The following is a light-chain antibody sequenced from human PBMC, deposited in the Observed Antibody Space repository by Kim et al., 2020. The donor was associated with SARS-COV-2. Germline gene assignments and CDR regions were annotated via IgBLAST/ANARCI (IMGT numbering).Light chain of an antibody. CDR3: QQYQNRTPLT. Sequence: EIELTQSPSSLSVSPGNRVTLTCRASQSVGSYIAWYQQKPGQAPTLLIYGASARATGLPARFSGSGSGTEFTLTITSLQSEDFAVYYCQQYQNRTPLTFGEGTKVDIK. CDR2: GAS. V-gene: IGKV3-15*01. CDR1: QSVGSY. J-gene: IGKJ4*01.